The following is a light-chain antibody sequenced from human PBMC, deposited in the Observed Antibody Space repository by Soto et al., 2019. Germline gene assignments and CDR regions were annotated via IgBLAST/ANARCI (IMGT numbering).Light chain of an antibody. CDR2: EDT. J-gene: IGLJ2*01. CDR1: SSDVGSYNL. CDR3: CSYAGSTSLV. Sequence: QSALTQPASVSGSPGQSITISCTGTSSDVGSYNLVSWYQQHPGKAPKLMIYEDTKRPSGVSNHFSGSKSGNTASLTISGLQADDEADYYCCSYAGSTSLVFGGGTKLTVL. V-gene: IGLV2-23*01.